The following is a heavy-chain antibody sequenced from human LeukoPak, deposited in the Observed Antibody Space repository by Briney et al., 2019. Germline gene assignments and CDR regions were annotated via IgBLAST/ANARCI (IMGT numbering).Heavy chain of an antibody. CDR1: GFTFSSYS. CDR3: ARGGFYYGMDV. V-gene: IGHV3-21*01. CDR2: ISSSSSYI. Sequence: GGSLRFSCAASGFTFSSYSMNWVRQAPGKGLEWVSSISSSSSYIYYADSVKGRFTISRDNAKNSLYLQMNSLRAEDTAVYYCARGGFYYGMDVWGQGTTVTVSS. J-gene: IGHJ6*02.